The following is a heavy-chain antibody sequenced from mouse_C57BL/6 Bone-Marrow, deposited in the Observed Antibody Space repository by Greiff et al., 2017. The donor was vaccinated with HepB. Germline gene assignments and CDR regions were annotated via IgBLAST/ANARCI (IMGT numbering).Heavy chain of an antibody. CDR1: GYTFTSYW. V-gene: IGHV1-53*01. Sequence: VQLQQPGTELVKPGASVKLSCKASGYTFTSYWIHWVKQRPGQGLEWIGNINPRNGGTDYSEKFKSKATLTVDKSSSTAYMQLSSLSFEESAAYYCARGWLPYAMDYWGQGTSVTVSA. J-gene: IGHJ4*01. CDR3: ARGWLPYAMDY. CDR2: INPRNGGT. D-gene: IGHD2-3*01.